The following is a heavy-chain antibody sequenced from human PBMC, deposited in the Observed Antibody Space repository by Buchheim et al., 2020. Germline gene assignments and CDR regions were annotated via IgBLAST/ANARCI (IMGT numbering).Heavy chain of an antibody. D-gene: IGHD2-15*01. CDR2: ISYDGSNT. J-gene: IGHJ4*02. CDR1: GFTFSSYA. CDR3: ARDTFAAATGLDY. Sequence: QVQLVESGGGVVQPGRSLRLSCAASGFTFSSYAMHWVRQAPGKGLEWVAVISYDGSNTYYADSVKGRFTISRDNSKNTLYLQMNSLRAEDTAVYYCARDTFAAATGLDYWGQGTL. V-gene: IGHV3-30-3*01.